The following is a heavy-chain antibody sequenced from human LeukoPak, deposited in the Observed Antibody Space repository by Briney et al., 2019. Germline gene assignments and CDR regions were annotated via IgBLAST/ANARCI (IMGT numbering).Heavy chain of an antibody. CDR3: ARAWSGILAYDAFDI. CDR1: GYTFTSYD. Sequence: ASVKVSCKASGYTFTSYDINWVRQATGQGLEWMGWMNPKSGNRGYAQKFQGRVTMTRDTSFNTAYMELSSLRADDTAVYYCARAWSGILAYDAFDIWGQGTMIIVSS. D-gene: IGHD3-3*01. J-gene: IGHJ3*02. CDR2: MNPKSGNR. V-gene: IGHV1-8*01.